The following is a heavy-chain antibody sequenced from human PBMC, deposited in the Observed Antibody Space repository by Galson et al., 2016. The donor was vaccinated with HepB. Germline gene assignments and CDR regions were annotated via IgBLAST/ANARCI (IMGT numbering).Heavy chain of an antibody. CDR2: IRADSANT. V-gene: IGHV1-18*04. CDR1: GYTFTSYG. D-gene: IGHD3-16*01. Sequence: SVKVSCKASGYTFTSYGISWVRQAPGQGLEWMGWIRADSANTNNAQQFQGRVTVTTDTATSTAYMELRSLRDDDTAVYYCARGYDYVWGKYYFDYWGQGTLGTVSS. J-gene: IGHJ4*02. CDR3: ARGYDYVWGKYYFDY.